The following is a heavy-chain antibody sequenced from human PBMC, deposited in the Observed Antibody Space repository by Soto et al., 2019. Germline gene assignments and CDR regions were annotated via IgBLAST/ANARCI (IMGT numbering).Heavy chain of an antibody. V-gene: IGHV1-69*14. J-gene: IGHJ3*01. Sequence: QVQLVQSGAEVKKPGSSVKVSCKASGGSFRREAINWVRQAPGKGPEWMGNILPFFGTSDYAQKFQGRVTVTADMSTTTVYMELSSLRVEDTAVYSCARGHEFGDNSEAFDVWGQGTMVIVSS. CDR1: GGSFRREA. CDR3: ARGHEFGDNSEAFDV. CDR2: ILPFFGTS. D-gene: IGHD2-21*02.